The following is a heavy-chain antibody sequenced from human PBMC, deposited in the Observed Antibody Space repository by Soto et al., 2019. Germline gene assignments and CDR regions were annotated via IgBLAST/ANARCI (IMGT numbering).Heavy chain of an antibody. V-gene: IGHV3-73*02. J-gene: IGHJ3*02. CDR1: GFTFSGSA. CDR3: TTRLYLFGTSGDAFDI. CDR2: IRSKANSYAT. Sequence: EVQLVESGGGLVQPGGSLNLSSAPSGFTFSGSAMHWVRQASGKGLEWVGRIRSKANSYATAYAGSVKGRFTIYRDDSKITAYLQMNSLKTEDTAVYYCTTRLYLFGTSGDAFDIWGQGTMVTVSS. D-gene: IGHD1-1*01.